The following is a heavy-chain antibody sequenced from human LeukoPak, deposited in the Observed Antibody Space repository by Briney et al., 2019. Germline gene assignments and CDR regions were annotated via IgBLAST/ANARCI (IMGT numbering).Heavy chain of an antibody. J-gene: IGHJ6*03. CDR3: ARQVTIFGFPGYYMDV. D-gene: IGHD3-3*01. V-gene: IGHV4-59*08. Sequence: SEPLSFTGTVPGSSISSNYWSWIRKPPGKALEWIGYIYYSGSTNYTPSLKSRFTISVDTSKNPSSLKLSSVTAADTAVYYCARQVTIFGFPGYYMDVWGKGTTVTVSS. CDR2: IYYSGST. CDR1: GSSISSNY.